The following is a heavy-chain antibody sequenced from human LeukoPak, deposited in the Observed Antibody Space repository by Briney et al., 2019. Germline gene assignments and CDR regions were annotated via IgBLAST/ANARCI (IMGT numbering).Heavy chain of an antibody. D-gene: IGHD3-22*01. V-gene: IGHV1-2*02. CDR1: GYTFTGYY. J-gene: IGHJ4*02. Sequence: ASVKVSCKASGYTFTGYYMHWVRQAPGQGLEWMGWINPNSGGTNYAQKFQGRVTMTRDTSISTAYMELSRLRSDDTAVYYCARDLVSGSSGYDLDYWGQGTLVTVSS. CDR3: ARDLVSGSSGYDLDY. CDR2: INPNSGGT.